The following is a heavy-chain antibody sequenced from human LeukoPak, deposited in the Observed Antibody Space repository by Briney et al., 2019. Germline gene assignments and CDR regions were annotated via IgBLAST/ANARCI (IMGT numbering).Heavy chain of an antibody. CDR2: ISGNGYKA. CDR3: AQVSCPGVSCPSYYYGMDV. J-gene: IGHJ6*02. Sequence: TGGSLRLSCAASGFTFNAYAMVWVRQAPGKGLEAVSSISGNGYKAYYSDSVKGRFTISRDNSKNTLFLQMNGLRAEDTALYYCAQVSCPGVSCPSYYYGMDVWGQGTTVTVSS. CDR1: GFTFNAYA. D-gene: IGHD2-8*02. V-gene: IGHV3-23*01.